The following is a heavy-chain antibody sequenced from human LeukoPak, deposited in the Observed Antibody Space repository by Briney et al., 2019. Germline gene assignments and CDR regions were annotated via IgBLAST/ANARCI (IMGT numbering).Heavy chain of an antibody. Sequence: AGSLRLSCAASGFTVSSNYMSRLRQAPGKGLKGVSVIYSGGSTYYADSVKGRFTISRDNSKNTLYLQMNSLRAEDTAVYYCARERIKGATVTVDYWGQGTLVTVSS. CDR3: ARERIKGATVTVDY. D-gene: IGHD4-17*01. V-gene: IGHV3-53*01. CDR1: GFTVSSNY. CDR2: IYSGGST. J-gene: IGHJ4*02.